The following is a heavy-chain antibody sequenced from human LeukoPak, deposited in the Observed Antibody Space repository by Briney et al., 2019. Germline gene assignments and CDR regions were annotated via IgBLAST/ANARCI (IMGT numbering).Heavy chain of an antibody. J-gene: IGHJ4*02. CDR2: IYAGGDT. V-gene: IGHV3-53*01. CDR3: ARSGSGWFDY. D-gene: IGHD6-19*01. Sequence: GGSLRLSCAASGFSVSSNFMSWVRQAPGKGLEWVSVIYAGGDTYYADSVKGRFTISRDNFKNTVYLQMNSLRAEDTGMYYCARSGSGWFDYWGQGTLVTVSS. CDR1: GFSVSSNF.